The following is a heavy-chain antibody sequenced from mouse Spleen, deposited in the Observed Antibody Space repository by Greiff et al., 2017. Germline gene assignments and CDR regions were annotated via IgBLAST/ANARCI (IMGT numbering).Heavy chain of an antibody. J-gene: IGHJ1*01. Sequence: VQLQQSGPGLVKPSQSLSLTCSVTGYSITSGYYWNWIRQFPGNKLEWMGYISYDGSNNYNPSLKNRISITRDTSKNQFFLKLNSVTTEDTATYYCARRDYDGYFDVWGAGTTVTVSS. CDR1: GYSITSGYY. CDR2: ISYDGSN. D-gene: IGHD2-4*01. V-gene: IGHV3-6*02. CDR3: ARRDYDGYFDV.